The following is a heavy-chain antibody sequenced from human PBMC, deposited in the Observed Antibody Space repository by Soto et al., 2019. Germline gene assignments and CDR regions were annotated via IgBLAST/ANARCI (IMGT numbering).Heavy chain of an antibody. V-gene: IGHV6-1*01. CDR1: GDSVSSNSAA. Sequence: TLSLTCAISGDSVSSNSAAWNWIRQSPSRGFEWLGRTYYRSKWYNDYAVSVKSRITINPDTSKNQFSLKLSSVTAADTAVYYCARRVLGWGTGTNWFDPWGQGTLVTVSS. CDR2: TYYRSKWYN. D-gene: IGHD1-1*01. CDR3: ARRVLGWGTGTNWFDP. J-gene: IGHJ5*02.